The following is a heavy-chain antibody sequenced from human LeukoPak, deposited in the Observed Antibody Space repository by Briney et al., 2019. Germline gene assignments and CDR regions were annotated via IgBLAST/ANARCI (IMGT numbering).Heavy chain of an antibody. D-gene: IGHD5-18*01. CDR1: GGSISSSSYY. CDR3: ARCGGTAMANGGYFDY. J-gene: IGHJ4*02. Sequence: SETLSLTCTVSGGSISSSSYYWGWIRQPPGKGLAWIGSIYYSGSTYYNPSLKSRVTISVDTSKNQFSLKLSSVTAADTAVYYCARCGGTAMANGGYFDYWGQGTLVTVSS. V-gene: IGHV4-39*01. CDR2: IYYSGST.